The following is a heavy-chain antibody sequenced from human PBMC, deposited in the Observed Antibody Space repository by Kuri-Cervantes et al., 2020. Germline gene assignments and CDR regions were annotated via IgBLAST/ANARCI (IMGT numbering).Heavy chain of an antibody. J-gene: IGHJ4*02. Sequence: GESLKISCAASGFTFSSYWMHWVRQAPGKGLVWVSRINSDGISTSYADSVKGRFTISRDNAKNTLYLQMNSLRAEDTAVYYCARDPRGSGVGGFDYWGQGALVTVSS. CDR3: ARDPRGSGVGGFDY. CDR2: INSDGIST. CDR1: GFTFSSYW. D-gene: IGHD6-19*01. V-gene: IGHV3-74*01.